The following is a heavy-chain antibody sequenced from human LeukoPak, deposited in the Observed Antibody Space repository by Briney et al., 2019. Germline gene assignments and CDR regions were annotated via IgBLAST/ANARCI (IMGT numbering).Heavy chain of an antibody. Sequence: SQTLSLTCAVSGGSISSGGYSWSWIRQPPGKGLEWIGYIYHSGSTYYNPSLKSRVTISVDRSKNQFSLKLSSVTAADTTVYYCASSVAADYYFDYWGQGTLVTVSS. V-gene: IGHV4-30-2*01. D-gene: IGHD2-15*01. CDR3: ASSVAADYYFDY. J-gene: IGHJ4*02. CDR1: GGSISSGGYS. CDR2: IYHSGST.